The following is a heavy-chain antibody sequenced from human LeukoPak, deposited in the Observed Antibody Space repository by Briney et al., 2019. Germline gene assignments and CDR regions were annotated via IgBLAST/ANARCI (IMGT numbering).Heavy chain of an antibody. CDR1: GITFSRHG. J-gene: IGHJ4*02. D-gene: IGHD3-3*01. CDR3: AREATWGEWYFDH. V-gene: IGHV3-30*03. CDR2: IADDGGVK. Sequence: GGSLRLSCVASGITFSRHGIDWVRQAPGKGLEWVAVIADDGGVKQYADSVKGRFTVFRGNSKSTLYLQMNGLSVEDTAIYYCAREATWGEWYFDHWGQGTPVTVSS.